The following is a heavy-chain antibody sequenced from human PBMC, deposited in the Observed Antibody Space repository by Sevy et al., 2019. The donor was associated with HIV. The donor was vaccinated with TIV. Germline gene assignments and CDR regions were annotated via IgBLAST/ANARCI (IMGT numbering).Heavy chain of an antibody. D-gene: IGHD4-17*01. J-gene: IGHJ3*02. CDR2: ISFSSNYI. CDR3: ARGIETTVTMWDAFDI. Sequence: GGSLRLSCSASGFTFSTYSMHWVRQAPGKGLEWVSSISFSSNYIYYADSMKGRFTISRDNAKNSLYLHMNSLRAEDTAVYYCARGIETTVTMWDAFDIWGQGTMVTVSS. CDR1: GFTFSTYS. V-gene: IGHV3-21*01.